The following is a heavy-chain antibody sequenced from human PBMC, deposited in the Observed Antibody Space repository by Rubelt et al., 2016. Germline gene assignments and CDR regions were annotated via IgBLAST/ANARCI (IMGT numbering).Heavy chain of an antibody. V-gene: IGHV3-7*01. CDR3: VTHGPY. CDR2: INQDGSEK. J-gene: IGHJ4*02. Sequence: EVQLVESGGGLVKPGGSLRLSCAASGFTSSTYWMSWVRQAPGKGLEWVGNINQDGSEKSYVDSVKGRCTIVRDNAKNSLCLQMNCRRVEDTAVYYCVTHGPYWGQGTLVTVSS. CDR1: GFTSSTYW.